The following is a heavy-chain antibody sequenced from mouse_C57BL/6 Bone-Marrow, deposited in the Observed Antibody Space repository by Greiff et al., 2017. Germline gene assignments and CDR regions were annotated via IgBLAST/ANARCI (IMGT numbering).Heavy chain of an antibody. CDR1: GYTFTSYW. CDR2: LHPNSGST. Sequence: VQLQQPGAELVKPGASVKLSCKASGYTFTSYWMHWVKQRPGPGLEWIGMLHPNSGSTNYNEKFKSKATLTADKSSSTAYMQLSSLTTEDSAVYYCAFTMIKVWYCDVWGTGTTVTVSS. J-gene: IGHJ1*03. V-gene: IGHV1-64*01. CDR3: AFTMIKVWYCDV. D-gene: IGHD2-4*01.